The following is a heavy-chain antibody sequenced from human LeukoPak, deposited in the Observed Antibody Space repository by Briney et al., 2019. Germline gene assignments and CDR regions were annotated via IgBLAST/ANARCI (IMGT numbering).Heavy chain of an antibody. J-gene: IGHJ6*02. D-gene: IGHD3-3*01. V-gene: IGHV3-23*01. CDR2: ISGSGGST. CDR3: ARVGGITIFGVAPTGMDV. Sequence: GGSLRLSCAASGFTFSSYAMSWVRQAPGKGLEWVSAISGSGGSTYYADSVKGRFTISRDNSKNTLYLQMNSLRAEDTAVYYCARVGGITIFGVAPTGMDVWGQGTTVTVSS. CDR1: GFTFSSYA.